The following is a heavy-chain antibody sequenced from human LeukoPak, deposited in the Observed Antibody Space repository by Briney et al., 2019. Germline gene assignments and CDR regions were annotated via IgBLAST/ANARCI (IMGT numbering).Heavy chain of an antibody. CDR2: IYNSGST. CDR1: GGSISSYY. V-gene: IGHV4-59*08. Sequence: SETLSLTCTVSGGSISSYYWIWIRQPPGKGLEWIGYIYNSGSTKYNPSLRSRLSISVDPSKNQFSLRLSSVTAADTAVYYCARLDRSGGASDAIDYWGQGTLVTVSS. J-gene: IGHJ4*02. CDR3: ARLDRSGGASDAIDY. D-gene: IGHD3-10*01.